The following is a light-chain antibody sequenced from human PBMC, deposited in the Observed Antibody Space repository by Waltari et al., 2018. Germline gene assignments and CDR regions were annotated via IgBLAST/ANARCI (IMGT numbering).Light chain of an antibody. Sequence: QSVLTQPPSASGTPGQRVTISCSGSSSNIGKNIVNWYQQLPGTAPKLLIHSNDQRPSGVPDRFSGSKSVTSASRAISGLQSEDEADYYCAAWDDSLNGLWVFGGGTKLTVL. CDR1: SSNIGKNI. J-gene: IGLJ3*02. CDR3: AAWDDSLNGLWV. V-gene: IGLV1-44*01. CDR2: SND.